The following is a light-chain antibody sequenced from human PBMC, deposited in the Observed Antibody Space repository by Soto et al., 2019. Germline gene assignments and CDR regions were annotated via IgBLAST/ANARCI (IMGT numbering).Light chain of an antibody. V-gene: IGKV3-15*01. CDR1: QSVSNN. J-gene: IGKJ2*01. CDR3: QQYNNWPPYT. CDR2: GAS. Sequence: EIVMTQSPATLSVSPGERATLSCRASQSVSNNLAWYQQKPGQAPRLLIYGASARATGIPARFRGSGSGTELTLTISSLQSEDFAVYYCQQYNNWPPYTFGQGTKLEIK.